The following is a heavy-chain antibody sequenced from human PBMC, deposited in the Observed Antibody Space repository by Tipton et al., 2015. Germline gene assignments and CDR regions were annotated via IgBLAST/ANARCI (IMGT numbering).Heavy chain of an antibody. CDR1: GFSISRDS. CDR2: ISSSSSTI. J-gene: IGHJ5*02. Sequence: SLRLSCAASGFSISRDSMNWVRQAPGKGLEWVSYISSSSSTIYYADSVKGRFTVSGDNAKESLYLQMNSLRDEDTAVYYCAREGTGTIGFGWFDPWGQGTLVTVSS. D-gene: IGHD1-7*01. V-gene: IGHV3-48*02. CDR3: AREGTGTIGFGWFDP.